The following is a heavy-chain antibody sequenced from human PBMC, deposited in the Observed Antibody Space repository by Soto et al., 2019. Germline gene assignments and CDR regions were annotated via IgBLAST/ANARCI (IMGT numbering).Heavy chain of an antibody. CDR1: GFTFTNAW. CDR3: TTSNYYDAGTYPQEPFDY. J-gene: IGHJ4*02. CDR2: IKSKPDGGTT. D-gene: IGHD3-10*01. V-gene: IGHV3-15*07. Sequence: EVRLLESGGALVKPGGSLRLSCAASGFTFTNAWMTWIRQPPGKVLEWVGRIKSKPDGGTTDHAAPVKGRFTISRDDSKNTLYLEMNSLKTEDTAIYYCTTSNYYDAGTYPQEPFDYWGQGTLVTVSS.